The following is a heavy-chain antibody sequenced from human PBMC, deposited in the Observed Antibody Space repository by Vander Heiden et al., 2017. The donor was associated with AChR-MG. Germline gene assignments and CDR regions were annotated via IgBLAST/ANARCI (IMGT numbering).Heavy chain of an antibody. D-gene: IGHD2-2*01. CDR3: ARGAQEQLLSPFDY. Sequence: EVQLVESGGGLVKPGGSLRLSCAASGFSSSSYSMSWVRLAPGKGLEWVSSISSGSTYTHYADSVKGRFTISRDNAKNSLYLQVNSLRAEDAAKYYCARGAQEQLLSPFDYWGQGTLVTVSS. CDR1: GFSSSSYS. J-gene: IGHJ4*02. CDR2: ISSGSTYT. V-gene: IGHV3-21*02.